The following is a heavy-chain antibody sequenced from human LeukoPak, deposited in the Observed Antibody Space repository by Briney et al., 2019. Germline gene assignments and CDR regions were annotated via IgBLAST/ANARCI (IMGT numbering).Heavy chain of an antibody. CDR2: ISAYNGNT. D-gene: IGHD6-19*01. CDR1: GYSFANYG. Sequence: ASVKVSCKASGYSFANYGISWVRQAPGQGLEWMGWISAYNGNTKYAQKVLGRVTMTTDTSTTTAYMELRSLRSDDTAVYYCAKVPPPYSSGWYLPGYYFDYWGQGTLVTVSS. J-gene: IGHJ4*02. CDR3: AKVPPPYSSGWYLPGYYFDY. V-gene: IGHV1-18*01.